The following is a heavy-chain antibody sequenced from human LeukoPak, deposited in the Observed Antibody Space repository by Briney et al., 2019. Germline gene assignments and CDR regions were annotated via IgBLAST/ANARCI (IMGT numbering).Heavy chain of an antibody. CDR1: GGSISSYY. J-gene: IGHJ4*02. CDR2: MYYSGST. D-gene: IGHD6-19*01. Sequence: PSETLSLTCTVSGGSISSYYWTWIRQPPGKGLEWIGYMYYSGSTNYNPSLKSRVTISVDTSKNHFSLKLSSVTAADTAVYYCARGSGWYLYWGQGTLVTVSS. CDR3: ARGSGWYLY. V-gene: IGHV4-59*01.